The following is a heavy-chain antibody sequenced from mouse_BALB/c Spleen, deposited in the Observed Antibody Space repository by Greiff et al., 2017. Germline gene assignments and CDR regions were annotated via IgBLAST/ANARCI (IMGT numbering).Heavy chain of an antibody. CDR1: GFNIKDYY. D-gene: IGHD1-1*01. Sequence: EVQLQQSGAELVRSGASVKLSCTASGFNIKDYYMHWVKQRPEQGLEWIGWIDPENGDTEYAPQFQGKATMTADTSSNTAYLQLSSLTSEDTAVYYCNAWVGSSYDAMDYWGQGTSVTVSS. J-gene: IGHJ4*01. CDR2: IDPENGDT. CDR3: NAWVGSSYDAMDY. V-gene: IGHV14-4*02.